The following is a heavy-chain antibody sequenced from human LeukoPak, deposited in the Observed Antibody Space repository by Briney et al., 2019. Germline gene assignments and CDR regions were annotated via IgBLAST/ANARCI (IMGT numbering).Heavy chain of an antibody. V-gene: IGHV1-8*01. Sequence: ASVKVSCKASGYSFTSYDINWVRQATGQGLEWMGWMNPNSGNTGYAQKFQGRVTMTRNTSISTAYMELTSLRSEDTAVYYCAREYQLLGTVYNYFDPWGQGTLVTVSS. CDR3: AREYQLLGTVYNYFDP. J-gene: IGHJ5*02. CDR1: GYSFTSYD. D-gene: IGHD2-2*01. CDR2: MNPNSGNT.